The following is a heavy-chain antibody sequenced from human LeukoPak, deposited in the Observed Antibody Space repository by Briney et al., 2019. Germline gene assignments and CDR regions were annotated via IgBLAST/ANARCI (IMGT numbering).Heavy chain of an antibody. Sequence: SVKVSCKASGGTFSSYAISWVRQAPGQGLEWMGRIIPIFGTANYAQKSQGRVTITTDESTSTAYMELSSLRSEDTAVYYCARDNPPALYSSGWYGNQGDYWGQGTLVTVSS. CDR1: GGTFSSYA. CDR2: IIPIFGTA. CDR3: ARDNPPALYSSGWYGNQGDY. V-gene: IGHV1-69*05. J-gene: IGHJ4*02. D-gene: IGHD6-19*01.